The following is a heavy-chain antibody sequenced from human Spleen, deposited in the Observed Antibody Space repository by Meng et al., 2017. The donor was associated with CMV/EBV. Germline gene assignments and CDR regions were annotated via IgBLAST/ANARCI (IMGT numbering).Heavy chain of an antibody. V-gene: IGHV3-7*01. CDR2: INQDGSEK. J-gene: IGHJ4*02. Sequence: GESLKISCAASGFTFSNYWMSWVRQAPGKGLEWVANINQDGSEKYYVDSVKGRFTFSRDNARNSLFLQMNSLRAEDTAVYYCARDAVVPAATYSFDYWGQGTLVTVSS. D-gene: IGHD2-2*01. CDR3: ARDAVVPAATYSFDY. CDR1: GFTFSNYW.